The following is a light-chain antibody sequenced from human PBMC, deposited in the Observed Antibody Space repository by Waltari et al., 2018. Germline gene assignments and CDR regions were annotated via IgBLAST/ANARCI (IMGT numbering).Light chain of an antibody. CDR2: SNI. CDR1: TSNIATNT. CDR3: SAWDDALNGYL. V-gene: IGLV1-44*01. J-gene: IGLJ3*02. Sequence: QSVLTQPPSASGTPGQRVTISCSGGTSNIATNTVNWYQHLPGTAPKLLIYSNIQRPSGGPDRCAGSQAGTSASLAISGLQSEDEGDYYCSAWDDALNGYLFGGGTKLTVL.